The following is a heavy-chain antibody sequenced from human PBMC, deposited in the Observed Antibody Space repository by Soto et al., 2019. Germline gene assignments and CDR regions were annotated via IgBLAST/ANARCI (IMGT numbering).Heavy chain of an antibody. CDR3: ARHVGDGGILTGYYYYHYMDV. CDR2: IYPGDSDT. J-gene: IGHJ6*03. Sequence: EVQLVQSGAEVKKPGESLKISCKGSGYSFTSYWIGWVRQMPGKGLEWMGIIYPGDSDTRYSPSFQGQVTISADKSISTAYLQWSSLKASDTAMYYCARHVGDGGILTGYYYYHYMDVWGKGTTVTVSS. CDR1: GYSFTSYW. V-gene: IGHV5-51*01. D-gene: IGHD3-9*01.